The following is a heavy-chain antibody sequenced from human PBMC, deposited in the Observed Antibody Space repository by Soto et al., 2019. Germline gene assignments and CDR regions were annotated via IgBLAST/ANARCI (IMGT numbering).Heavy chain of an antibody. CDR1: GFTLSSYW. CDR2: IKPDGSEI. J-gene: IGHJ4*02. CDR3: ARAPFCDY. Sequence: EVQLVESGGGLVQPGGSLRLSCAASGFTLSSYWMSWVRQAPGKGLEWVANIKPDGSEIYYVDSVRGRFTFSRDNAKNSLYLQMNSLRAEDTAVYYCARAPFCDYWGQGTLVTVSS. V-gene: IGHV3-7*01. D-gene: IGHD3-3*01.